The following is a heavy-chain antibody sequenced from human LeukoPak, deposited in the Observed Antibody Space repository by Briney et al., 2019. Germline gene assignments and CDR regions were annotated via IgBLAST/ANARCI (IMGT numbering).Heavy chain of an antibody. CDR1: GFTFSDYS. J-gene: IGHJ1*01. Sequence: GGSLGLSCAASGFTFSDYSLNWIRQAPGKGLEWVSYSSGSGSTIYSADSVKGRFTISRDNAKNSLYLQMNSLRAEDTAIYYCASGNSAHWFWGQGTLVTVSS. CDR3: ASGNSAHWF. V-gene: IGHV3-48*04. CDR2: SSGSGSTI. D-gene: IGHD1-26*01.